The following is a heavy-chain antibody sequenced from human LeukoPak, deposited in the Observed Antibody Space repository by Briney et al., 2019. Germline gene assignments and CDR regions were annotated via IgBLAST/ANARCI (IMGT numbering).Heavy chain of an antibody. CDR2: TSSSSSYI. CDR3: ATGGYYDSSGYYYVGY. D-gene: IGHD3-22*01. J-gene: IGHJ4*02. Sequence: GVSLRLYCAASGFTFYSYNMNWLPHAPGKELEWVSSTSSSSSYISYADSVKGRFTISRDNAENSLYLQMNSLRSEDTAVYYCATGGYYDSSGYYYVGYWGQGTLVTVSS. CDR1: GFTFYSYN. V-gene: IGHV3-21*01.